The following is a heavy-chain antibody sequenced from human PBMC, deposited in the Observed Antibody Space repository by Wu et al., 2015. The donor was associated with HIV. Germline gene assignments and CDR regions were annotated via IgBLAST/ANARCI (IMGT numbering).Heavy chain of an antibody. CDR3: AAGRPGDWFDP. V-gene: IGHV1-58*02. J-gene: IGHJ5*02. CDR2: IVVGSGNT. Sequence: QVQLVQSGPEVKKPGTSVKVSCKASGFSFIRSAMQWVRQARGQRPEWIGWIVVGSGNTNYAQKFQERVTITRDMSTSTAYMELSSLRSEDTAVYYCAAGRPGDWFDPWGQGTLVTVSS. D-gene: IGHD3-10*01. CDR1: GFSFIRSA.